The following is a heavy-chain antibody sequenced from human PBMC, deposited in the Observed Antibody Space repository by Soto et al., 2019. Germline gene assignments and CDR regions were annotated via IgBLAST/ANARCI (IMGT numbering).Heavy chain of an antibody. CDR1: GHTLTELS. J-gene: IGHJ4*02. CDR2: FDPEDGET. D-gene: IGHD1-1*01. V-gene: IGHV1-24*01. Sequence: QVQLVQSGAEVKKPGASVKVSCKVSGHTLTELSMHWVRLAPGKGLEWMGGFDPEDGETMSAQKFQGRVTMTADTTTDSNYLELSSLGSEDNAVYYGAGGGTGWLHSPFDYCGQGTLVPISS. CDR3: AGGGTGWLHSPFDY.